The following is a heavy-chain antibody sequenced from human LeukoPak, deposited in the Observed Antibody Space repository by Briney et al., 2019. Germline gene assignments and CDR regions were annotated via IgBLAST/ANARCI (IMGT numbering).Heavy chain of an antibody. CDR1: GFTFSSYS. V-gene: IGHV3-21*04. CDR2: ISSSSSYI. CDR3: AKDLGIAAAGTPNYYYYGMDV. Sequence: PGGSLRLSCAASGFTFSSYSMNWVRQAPGKGLEWVSSISSSSSYIYYADSVKGRFTISRDNAKNSLYLQMNSLRAEDTALYYCAKDLGIAAAGTPNYYYYGMDVWGQGTTVTVSS. J-gene: IGHJ6*02. D-gene: IGHD6-13*01.